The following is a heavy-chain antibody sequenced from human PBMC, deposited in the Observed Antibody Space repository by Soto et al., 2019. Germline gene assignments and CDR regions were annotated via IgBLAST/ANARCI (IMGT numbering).Heavy chain of an antibody. CDR1: GFTFSGSS. D-gene: IGHD2-15*01. J-gene: IGHJ4*02. CDR2: IRNKANSYAT. CDR3: TSHSPEDMIRK. V-gene: IGHV3-73*02. Sequence: EVQLVESGGGLVQPGGSLKLSCAASGFTFSGSSMHWVRQASGNGLEWVGRIRNKANSYATAYAASVKGRFTISRDDSKNTAYLQMNSLKTEDTAVYYCTSHSPEDMIRKWGQGTLVTVSS.